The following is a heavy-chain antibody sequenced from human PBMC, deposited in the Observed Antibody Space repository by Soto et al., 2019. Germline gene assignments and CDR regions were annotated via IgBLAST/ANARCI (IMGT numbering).Heavy chain of an antibody. V-gene: IGHV1-3*01. CDR2: INAGNGNT. J-gene: IGHJ4*02. Sequence: QVQLVQSGAEVKKPGASVKVSCKASGYTFTSYAMHWVRQAPGQRLEWMGWINAGNGNTKYSQKFQGRVTITRDTSASAAYMELSGLRSEATAVYYCAGDSWGPGAAVTEFDCWGQGTLVTVAS. CDR3: AGDSWGPGAAVTEFDC. D-gene: IGHD3-16*01. CDR1: GYTFTSYA.